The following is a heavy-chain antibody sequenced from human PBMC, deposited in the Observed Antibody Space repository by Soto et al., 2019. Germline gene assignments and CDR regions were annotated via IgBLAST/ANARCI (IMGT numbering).Heavy chain of an antibody. J-gene: IGHJ3*01. CDR1: GGSISSNKW. CDR2: IYDTGTI. V-gene: IGHV4-4*02. D-gene: IGHD3-3*01. Sequence: PSETLSLTCAVSGGSISSNKWWSWVRQPPGKGLEWIGEIYDTGTINYNPSLKNRVTISVDKSKNHFSLKVNSVTAADTAVYYCATPIFGVVTSWWNDAFDLWGPGTMVTVSS. CDR3: ATPIFGVVTSWWNDAFDL.